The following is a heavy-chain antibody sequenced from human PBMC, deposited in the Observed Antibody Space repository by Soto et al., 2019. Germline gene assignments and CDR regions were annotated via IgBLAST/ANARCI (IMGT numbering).Heavy chain of an antibody. J-gene: IGHJ4*02. CDR3: ARGRYGDY. CDR2: ISAHNGNT. Sequence: QVHLVQSGAEVKKPGASVKVSCQGSGYAFTTYGITWVRQAPGQGLEWMGWISAHNGNTNYAQKLQGSVTVTRDTPTSTAYMEQRTLRYDATGVYYCARGRYGDYWGQGALVTVSS. CDR1: GYAFTTYG. D-gene: IGHD1-1*01. V-gene: IGHV1-18*01.